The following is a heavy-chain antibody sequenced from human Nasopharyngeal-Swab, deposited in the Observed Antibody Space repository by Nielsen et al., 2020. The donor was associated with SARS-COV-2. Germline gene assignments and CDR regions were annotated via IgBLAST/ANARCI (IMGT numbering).Heavy chain of an antibody. CDR3: ARDRDSSGYYYSNQAFDI. Sequence: SVKVSCKASGGTFSSYAISWVRQAPGQGLEGMEGIIPIFGTANYAQKFQGRVTITADESTSTAYMELSSLRSEDTAVYYCARDRDSSGYYYSNQAFDIWGQGTMVTVSS. V-gene: IGHV1-69*13. J-gene: IGHJ3*02. D-gene: IGHD3-22*01. CDR2: IIPIFGTA. CDR1: GGTFSSYA.